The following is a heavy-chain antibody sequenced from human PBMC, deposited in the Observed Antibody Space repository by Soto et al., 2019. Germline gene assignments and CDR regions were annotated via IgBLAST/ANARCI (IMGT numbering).Heavy chain of an antibody. Sequence: QVQLQQSGPGLVKPSQTLSLTCAISGDSVSTNSATWDWIRQSPSRGLEWLARTYYRSKWYNDYARPGKGRIPTTPNTPNTLLPLQLNSLTPADPVLYFGERLRGNGWLATWAQETLVTVSS. CDR3: ERLRGNGWLAT. J-gene: IGHJ5*02. CDR1: GDSVSTNSAT. V-gene: IGHV6-1*01. CDR2: TYYRSKWYN.